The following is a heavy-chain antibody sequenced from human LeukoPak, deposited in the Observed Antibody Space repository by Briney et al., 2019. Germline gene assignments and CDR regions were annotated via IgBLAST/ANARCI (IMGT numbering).Heavy chain of an antibody. CDR2: IYSGGST. CDR3: ASLLYYDSSGYSGETFDY. CDR1: GFTVSSNY. Sequence: GGSLRLSCAASGFTVSSNYMSWVRQAPGKGLEWVSVIYSGGSTYYADSVKGRFTISRDNSKNTLYLQMNSLRAEDTAVYYCASLLYYDSSGYSGETFDYWGQGTLVTVSS. V-gene: IGHV3-66*01. D-gene: IGHD3-22*01. J-gene: IGHJ4*02.